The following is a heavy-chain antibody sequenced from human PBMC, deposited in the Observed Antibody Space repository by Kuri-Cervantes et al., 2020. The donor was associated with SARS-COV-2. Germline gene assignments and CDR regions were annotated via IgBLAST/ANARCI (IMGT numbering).Heavy chain of an antibody. CDR2: ISYDGSNK. V-gene: IGHV3-30-3*01. Sequence: GGSLRLSCAASGFTFSSYAMHWVRQAPGKGLERVAVISYDGSNKYYADSVKGRFTISRDNSKNTLYLQMNSLRAEDTAVYYCARDLGVVVPAIDYGMDVWGQGTTVTVSS. CDR1: GFTFSSYA. D-gene: IGHD2-2*01. CDR3: ARDLGVVVPAIDYGMDV. J-gene: IGHJ6*02.